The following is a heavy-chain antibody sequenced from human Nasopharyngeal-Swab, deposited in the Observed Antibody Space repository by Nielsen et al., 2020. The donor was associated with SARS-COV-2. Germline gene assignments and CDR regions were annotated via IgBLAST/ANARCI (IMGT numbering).Heavy chain of an antibody. CDR3: ASPGTGGSPY. Sequence: GGSLRLTCAATGFTSRSYWLSWVRQAPGKGLEWVSHISSTSSTIYYADSVKGRFTISRDNAKNSLYLQMNGLRDEDTAVYYCASPGTGGSPYWGQGTLVTVSS. CDR2: ISSTSSTI. V-gene: IGHV3-48*02. D-gene: IGHD2-8*02. CDR1: GFTSRSYW. J-gene: IGHJ4*02.